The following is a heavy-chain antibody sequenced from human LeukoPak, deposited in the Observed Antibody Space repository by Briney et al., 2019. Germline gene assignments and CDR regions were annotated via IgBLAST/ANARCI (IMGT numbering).Heavy chain of an antibody. V-gene: IGHV3-30*18. Sequence: GGSLRLSCAASGFAFSAYGMHWVRQAPGKGLEWVAVLSYDGTNGYYAGSVKGRLTISRDNSKNTLDLQMNSLRAEDTAVYYCAKGLNSGWYGQSFDVWGQGTLVTVSS. J-gene: IGHJ4*02. D-gene: IGHD6-19*01. CDR3: AKGLNSGWYGQSFDV. CDR1: GFAFSAYG. CDR2: LSYDGTNG.